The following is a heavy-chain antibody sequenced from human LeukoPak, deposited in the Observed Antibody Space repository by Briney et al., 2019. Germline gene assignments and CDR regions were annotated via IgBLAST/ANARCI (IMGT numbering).Heavy chain of an antibody. V-gene: IGHV4-59*01. Sequence: SETLSLTCTVSGGSISSYYWIWIRQPPGKGLEWSGYIYYSGSTNYNPSLKSRVTISVDTSKNQFSLKLSSVTAADTAVYYCARGLKRSIAARPDELSDYWGQGTLVTVSS. CDR1: GGSISSYY. D-gene: IGHD6-6*01. J-gene: IGHJ4*02. CDR2: IYYSGST. CDR3: ARGLKRSIAARPDELSDY.